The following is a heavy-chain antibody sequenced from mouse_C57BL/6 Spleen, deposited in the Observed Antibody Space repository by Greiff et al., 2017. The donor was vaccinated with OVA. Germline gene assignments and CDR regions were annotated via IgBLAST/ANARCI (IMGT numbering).Heavy chain of an antibody. V-gene: IGHV1-64*01. D-gene: IGHD6-1*01. Sequence: VQLQQPGAELVKPGASVKLSCKASGYTFTSYWMHWVKQRPGQGLEWIGMIHPNSGSTNYNEKFKSKATLTVDKSSSTVYMELSRLTSEDSAVYFCARHQPRGHMDYWGQGTSVTVSS. CDR1: GYTFTSYW. CDR2: IHPNSGST. J-gene: IGHJ4*01. CDR3: ARHQPRGHMDY.